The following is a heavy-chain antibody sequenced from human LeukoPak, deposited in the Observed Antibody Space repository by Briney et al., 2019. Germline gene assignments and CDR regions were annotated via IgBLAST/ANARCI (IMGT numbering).Heavy chain of an antibody. CDR1: GYTFTGYY. J-gene: IGHJ4*02. CDR3: ASSRYFDWLTFDY. Sequence: AAVKVSCKASGYTFTGYYMHWVRQAPGQGLEWMGWINPNSGGTNYAQKFQGRVTMTRDTSISTAHMELSRLRSDDTAVYYCASSRYFDWLTFDYWGQGTLVTV. V-gene: IGHV1-2*02. CDR2: INPNSGGT. D-gene: IGHD3-9*01.